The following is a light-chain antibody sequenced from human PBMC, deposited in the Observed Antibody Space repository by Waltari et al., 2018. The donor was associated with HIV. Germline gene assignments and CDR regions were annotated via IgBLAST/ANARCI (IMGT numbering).Light chain of an antibody. CDR3: ALYMTGAKWV. J-gene: IGLJ3*02. Sequence: QTVVTQEPSFSVSPGGTVTLTCALNSDSVSINYYPGWFQQTPGQAPRTLISSTYSRSSGVPDRFSGSIPGNKAALTITGAQADDDSVYFCALYMTGAKWVFGGGTKLTVL. V-gene: IGLV8-61*01. CDR1: SDSVSINYY. CDR2: STY.